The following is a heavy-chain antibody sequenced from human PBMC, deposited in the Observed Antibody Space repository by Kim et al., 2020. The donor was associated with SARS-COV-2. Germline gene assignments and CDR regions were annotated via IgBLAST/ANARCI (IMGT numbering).Heavy chain of an antibody. CDR3: ARHYSRGSYD. D-gene: IGHD1-26*01. Sequence: STYYTPSLKSRVTISVDTSKTQFSLKLSSVTAADTAVYYCARHYSRGSYDWGQGTLVTVSS. J-gene: IGHJ4*02. V-gene: IGHV4-39*01. CDR2: ST.